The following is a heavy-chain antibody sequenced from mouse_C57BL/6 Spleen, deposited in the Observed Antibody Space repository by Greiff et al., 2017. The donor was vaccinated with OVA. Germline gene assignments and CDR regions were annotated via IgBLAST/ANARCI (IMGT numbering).Heavy chain of an antibody. V-gene: IGHV5-9-1*02. CDR3: TRDHYGSSSYAKDY. CDR2: ISSGGDYI. D-gene: IGHD1-1*01. J-gene: IGHJ4*01. Sequence: EVKLMESGEGLVKPGGSLKLSCAASGFTFSSYAMSWVRQTPEKRLEWVAYISSGGDYIYYADTVKGRVTISRDHARNTLYLQMITLKSEDTAMYYCTRDHYGSSSYAKDYWGQGTSVTVSS. CDR1: GFTFSSYA.